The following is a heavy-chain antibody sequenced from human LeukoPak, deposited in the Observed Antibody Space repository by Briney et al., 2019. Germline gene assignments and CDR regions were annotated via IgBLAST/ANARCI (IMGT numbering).Heavy chain of an antibody. Sequence: SETLSLTCTVSGGSISSYYWSWIRQPPGKGLEWIGEINHSGSTNYNPSLKSRVTISVDTSKDQFSLKLSSVTAADTAVYYCARRVDYGGNHAWGQGTMVTVSS. CDR2: INHSGST. CDR1: GGSISSYY. V-gene: IGHV4-34*01. CDR3: ARRVDYGGNHA. J-gene: IGHJ3*01. D-gene: IGHD4-23*01.